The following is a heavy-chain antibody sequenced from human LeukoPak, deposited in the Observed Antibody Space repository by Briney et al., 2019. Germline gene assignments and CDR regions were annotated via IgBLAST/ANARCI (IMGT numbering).Heavy chain of an antibody. J-gene: IGHJ4*02. CDR1: GYTFTSYC. CDR2: ISAYNGNT. CDR3: AREGIRIAEAGTIDY. Sequence: GASVMVSCKASGYTFTSYCVIWVRQAPGQGRDWMEWISAYNGNTNYAQKVRDRVTMTTDTSTSTAYMELRSLRSDDTAMYYCAREGIRIAEAGTIDYWGQGTLVTVSS. V-gene: IGHV1-18*01. D-gene: IGHD6-13*01.